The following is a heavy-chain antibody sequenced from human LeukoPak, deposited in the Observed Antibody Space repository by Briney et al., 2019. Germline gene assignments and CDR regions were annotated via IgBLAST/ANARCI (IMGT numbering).Heavy chain of an antibody. J-gene: IGHJ4*02. V-gene: IGHV3-66*02. D-gene: IGHD3-16*01. CDR1: GVTVSSNY. Sequence: PGGSLRLSRAASGVTVSSNYMSWVRQAPGKGLEWVSVICSGGSTYYADSVKGRFTISRDNSKNTLYLQMNSLRAEDTAVYYCARVSHWGTIPPFGGWGQGTLVTVSS. CDR3: ARVSHWGTIPPFGG. CDR2: ICSGGST.